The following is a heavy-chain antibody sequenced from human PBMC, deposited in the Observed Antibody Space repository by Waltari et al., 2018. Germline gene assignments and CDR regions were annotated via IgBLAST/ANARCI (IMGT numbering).Heavy chain of an antibody. J-gene: IGHJ4*02. Sequence: EVQLVESGGGLVQPGGSLRLSCAASGFTFSSYWMSWGRQAPGKGRGWVANIRQDGSEKYYVDSVKGRFTISRDNSKNSLYLQMNSLRAEDTAVYYCAREGPGTTLDYWGQGTLVTVSS. CDR2: IRQDGSEK. D-gene: IGHD4-17*01. CDR1: GFTFSSYW. CDR3: AREGPGTTLDY. V-gene: IGHV3-7*01.